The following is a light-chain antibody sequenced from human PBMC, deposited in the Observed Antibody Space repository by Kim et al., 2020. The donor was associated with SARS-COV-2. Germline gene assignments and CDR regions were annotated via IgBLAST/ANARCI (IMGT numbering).Light chain of an antibody. V-gene: IGKV3-20*01. Sequence: SPGERATLSCRASQSVSSSYLAWYQQKPGQAPRLLIYGASSRATGIPDRFSGSGSGTQFTLTIGSLQTEDVATYYCQKYNSAPWTFGPGTKVDIK. J-gene: IGKJ1*01. CDR2: GAS. CDR3: QKYNSAPWT. CDR1: QSVSSSY.